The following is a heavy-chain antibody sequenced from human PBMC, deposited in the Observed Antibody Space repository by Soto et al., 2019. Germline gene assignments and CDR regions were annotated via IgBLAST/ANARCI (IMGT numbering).Heavy chain of an antibody. CDR3: ARDGWIEYSSSKGMDV. V-gene: IGHV1-46*03. D-gene: IGHD6-6*01. Sequence: ASVKVSCKASGYTFTSYYMHWVRQAPGQGLEWMGIINPSGGSTSYAQKFQGRVTMTRDTSTSTVYMELSSLRSEDTAVYYCARDGWIEYSSSKGMDVWGQGTTVTVSS. J-gene: IGHJ6*02. CDR2: INPSGGST. CDR1: GYTFTSYY.